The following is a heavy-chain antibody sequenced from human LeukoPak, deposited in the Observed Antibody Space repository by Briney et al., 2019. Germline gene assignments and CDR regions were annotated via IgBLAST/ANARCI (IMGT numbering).Heavy chain of an antibody. Sequence: PSETLSLTCTVSGGSISTYYWTWIRQPPGKGLEWIGYIYTGGGTNYNPSLKSRVTISVDTSKNQFSLRLTSVTAADTAVYYCAKMTVGSYIDYWGQGTLVTVSS. CDR1: GGSISTYY. CDR2: IYTGGGT. CDR3: AKMTVGSYIDY. V-gene: IGHV4-4*09. D-gene: IGHD3-10*01. J-gene: IGHJ4*02.